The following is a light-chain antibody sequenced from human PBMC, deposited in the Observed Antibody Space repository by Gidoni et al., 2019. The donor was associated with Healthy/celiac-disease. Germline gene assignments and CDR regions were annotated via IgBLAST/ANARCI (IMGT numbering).Light chain of an antibody. V-gene: IGKV3-15*01. CDR1: QSVGSN. J-gene: IGKJ1*01. CDR2: GAS. Sequence: EIVITQSPATLSVSPGERATLSCRASQSVGSNLAWYQQKPGQAPRLLIYGASTRATGIPARFSGSGSGTEFTLTISSLQSEDFAVYYCQHYRTFGQGTKVEIK. CDR3: QHYRT.